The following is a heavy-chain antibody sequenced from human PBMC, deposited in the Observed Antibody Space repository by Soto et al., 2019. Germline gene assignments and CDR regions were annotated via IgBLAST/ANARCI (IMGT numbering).Heavy chain of an antibody. V-gene: IGHV1-69*13. D-gene: IGHD2-2*01. CDR2: IIPIFGTA. CDR1: GGTFSSYA. CDR3: AGELARFCSSTSCPLDY. J-gene: IGHJ4*02. Sequence: GASVKVSCKASGGTFSSYAISWVRQAPGQGLEWMGGIIPIFGTANYAQKFRGRVTITADESTSTAYMELSSLRSEDTAVYYCAGELARFCSSTSCPLDYWGQGTLVTVSS.